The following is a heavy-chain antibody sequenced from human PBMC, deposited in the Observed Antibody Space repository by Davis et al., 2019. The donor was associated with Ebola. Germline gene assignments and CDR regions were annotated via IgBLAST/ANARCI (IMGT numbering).Heavy chain of an antibody. D-gene: IGHD3-10*01. V-gene: IGHV4-34*01. Sequence: PSETLSLTCAVYGGSFSGYYWSWIRQPPGKGLEWIGEINHSGSTNYNPSLKSRVTISVDTSKNQFSLKLSSVTAADTAVYYCARAVWGSGRRYFDYWGQGTLVTVSS. J-gene: IGHJ4*02. CDR3: ARAVWGSGRRYFDY. CDR2: INHSGST. CDR1: GGSFSGYY.